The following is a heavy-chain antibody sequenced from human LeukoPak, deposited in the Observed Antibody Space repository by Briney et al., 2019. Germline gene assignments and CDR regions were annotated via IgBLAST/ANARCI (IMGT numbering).Heavy chain of an antibody. D-gene: IGHD2/OR15-2a*01. CDR2: IGKDGSWI. V-gene: IGHV3-7*01. Sequence: PGGSLRLSCAASGFSLSGYWMSWVRQAPGQGLEWVANIGKDGSWIYYADSVKGRFTISRDNAKNSLYLQMTSLRADDTAISYCARDLDFYATDYWGQGTLVTVYS. J-gene: IGHJ4*02. CDR3: ARDLDFYATDY. CDR1: GFSLSGYW.